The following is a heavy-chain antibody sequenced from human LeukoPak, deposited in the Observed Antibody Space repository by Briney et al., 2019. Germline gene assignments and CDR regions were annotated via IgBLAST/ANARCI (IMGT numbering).Heavy chain of an antibody. V-gene: IGHV1-18*01. CDR3: ARAGYDILTLAPDPANDY. D-gene: IGHD3-9*01. J-gene: IGHJ4*02. Sequence: ASVKVSCKASGYTFTRYGISWVRQAPGQGLERMGWISAYNGNTNYTPKLQGRVTMTTDTSTTTAYMELRSLRSDDTAVYYCARAGYDILTLAPDPANDYWGQGTLVTVSS. CDR2: ISAYNGNT. CDR1: GYTFTRYG.